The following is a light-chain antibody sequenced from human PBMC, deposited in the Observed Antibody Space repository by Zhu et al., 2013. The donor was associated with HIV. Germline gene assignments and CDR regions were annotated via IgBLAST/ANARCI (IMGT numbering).Light chain of an antibody. Sequence: EIVLTQSPGTLSLSPGERATLSCRASQSVSSSYLAWYQQKPGQAPRLVIYGASTRATGIPARFSGSGSGTEFTLTISSLQSEDFATYYCQQTNNFPLTFGGGTEVEMK. CDR3: QQTNNFPLT. CDR1: QSVSSSY. J-gene: IGKJ4*01. V-gene: IGKV3D-7*01. CDR2: GAS.